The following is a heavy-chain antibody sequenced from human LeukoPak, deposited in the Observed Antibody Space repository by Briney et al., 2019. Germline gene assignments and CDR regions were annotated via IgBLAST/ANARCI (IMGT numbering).Heavy chain of an antibody. CDR1: GDSVSSNSPT. J-gene: IGHJ6*02. CDR3: ARAARGNAMDV. V-gene: IGHV6-1*01. Sequence: SRTLSLTCAISGDSVSSNSPTWIWIRQSRSRGLEWLGRTYYRSKWYSDYAESMKSRISINADTSKNQFSLQLNSVTPEDTAVYYCARAARGNAMDVWGQGTTVTFSS. CDR2: TYYRSKWYS.